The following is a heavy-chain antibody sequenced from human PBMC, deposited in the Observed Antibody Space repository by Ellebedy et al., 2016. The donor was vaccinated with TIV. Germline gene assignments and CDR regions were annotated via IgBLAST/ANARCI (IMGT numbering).Heavy chain of an antibody. Sequence: MPSETLSLTCTVSGCSFSSDTSSYHRAWLRQSPGKGLEWIGNIYYSGGTNYNPSLKGRVTISIDPSKTHFSLRLASVTAADTAVYYCARNYYYGIDVWGQGTAVTVSS. CDR1: GCSFSSDTSSYH. CDR2: IYYSGGT. V-gene: IGHV4-39*07. CDR3: ARNYYYGIDV. J-gene: IGHJ6*02.